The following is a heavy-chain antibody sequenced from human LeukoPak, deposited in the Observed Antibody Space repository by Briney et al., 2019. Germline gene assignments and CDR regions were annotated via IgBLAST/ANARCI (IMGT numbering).Heavy chain of an antibody. CDR2: INHSGST. V-gene: IGHV4-34*01. CDR3: ASGSLYYFDY. Sequence: SETLSLTCAVYGGSFSGYYWSWIRQPPGKGLEWIGVINHSGSTNYNPSLKSRISISVDTYKNKFSLSLSLLTAADTAVYYCASGSLYYFDYWGQGTLVTVSS. J-gene: IGHJ4*02. CDR1: GGSFSGYY.